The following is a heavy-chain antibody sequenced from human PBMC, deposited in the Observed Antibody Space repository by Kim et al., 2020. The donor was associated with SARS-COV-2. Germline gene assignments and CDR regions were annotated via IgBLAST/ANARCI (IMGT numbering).Heavy chain of an antibody. Sequence: GGSLRLSCVASGFTFSNAYMSWVRQAPGKGLEWVGRKSDGGTIDYAAPVRGRFTTSRDDSKNTLYLEMNNLKTEDSAVYYCSTLYGSRWIVYWGQGTRVTVSS. CDR2: KSDGGTI. V-gene: IGHV3-15*01. CDR1: GFTFSNAY. D-gene: IGHD2-15*01. CDR3: STLYGSRWIVY. J-gene: IGHJ4*02.